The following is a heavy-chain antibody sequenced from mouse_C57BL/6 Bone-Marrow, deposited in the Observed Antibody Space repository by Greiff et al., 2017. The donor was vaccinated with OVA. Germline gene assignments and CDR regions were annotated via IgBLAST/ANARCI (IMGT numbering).Heavy chain of an antibody. J-gene: IGHJ2*01. D-gene: IGHD1-1*01. Sequence: QVQLQQSGAELVRPGASVKLSCKASGYTFTDYYINWVKQRPGQGLEWIARIYPGSGNTYYNEKFQGKATLTAEKSSSTAYMQLSSLTSEDSAVYFCARRAFYGSSFDYWGQGTTLTVSS. CDR2: IYPGSGNT. CDR1: GYTFTDYY. V-gene: IGHV1-76*01. CDR3: ARRAFYGSSFDY.